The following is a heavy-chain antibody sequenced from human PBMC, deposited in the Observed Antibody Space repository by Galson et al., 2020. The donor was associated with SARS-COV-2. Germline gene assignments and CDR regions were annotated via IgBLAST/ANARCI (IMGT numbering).Heavy chain of an antibody. CDR1: GFTFSSYA. Sequence: GESLKISCAASGFTFSSYAMSWVRQAPGKGLEWVSAISGSGGSTYYADSVKGRFTISRDNSKNTLYLQMNSLRAEDTAVYYCAKGELLWFGELQYYYYGMDVWGQGTTVTVSS. CDR2: ISGSGGST. D-gene: IGHD3-10*01. J-gene: IGHJ6*02. V-gene: IGHV3-23*01. CDR3: AKGELLWFGELQYYYYGMDV.